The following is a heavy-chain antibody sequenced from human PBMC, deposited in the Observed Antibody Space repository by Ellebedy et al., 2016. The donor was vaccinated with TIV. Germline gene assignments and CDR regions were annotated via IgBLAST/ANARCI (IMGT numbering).Heavy chain of an antibody. CDR2: ISAHNGNT. Sequence: ASVKVFCKASGYTFISYGISWVRQAPGQGLEWMGWISAHNGNTNYAQKLQGRVTMTTDTSTSTAYMELRSLRSDDTAVYYCARDPSITMVRGALSGFDYWGQGTLVTVSS. V-gene: IGHV1-18*04. J-gene: IGHJ4*02. CDR3: ARDPSITMVRGALSGFDY. D-gene: IGHD3-10*01. CDR1: GYTFISYG.